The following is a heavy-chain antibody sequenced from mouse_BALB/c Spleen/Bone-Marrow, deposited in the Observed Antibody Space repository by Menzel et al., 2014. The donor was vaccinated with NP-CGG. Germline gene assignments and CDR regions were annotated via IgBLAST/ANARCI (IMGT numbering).Heavy chain of an antibody. V-gene: IGHV5-4*02. J-gene: IGHJ3*01. CDR3: ARDKGGYYVGGFAY. CDR2: ISDGGTYT. Sequence: EVHLVESGGGLVKPGGSLKLSCAASGFTFSDYYMYWVRQTPERRLEWVATISDGGTYTYYSDSVKGRFTISRDNARNNLYLQMSSLKSEDTAMYYCARDKGGYYVGGFAYWGQGTLVTVSA. CDR1: GFTFSDYY. D-gene: IGHD2-3*01.